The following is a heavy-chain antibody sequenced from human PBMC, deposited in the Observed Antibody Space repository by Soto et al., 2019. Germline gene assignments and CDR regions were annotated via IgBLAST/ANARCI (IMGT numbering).Heavy chain of an antibody. CDR2: ISVDNGNT. CDR1: GYTFSSYG. J-gene: IGHJ6*03. CDR3: SMFEPGDITTPLGNPYYYYMDA. D-gene: IGHD3-10*02. V-gene: IGHV1-18*01. Sequence: QVQLVQSGPEVKKPGASVKVSCKASGYTFSSYGISWVRQAPGQGFEWMAWISVDNGNTNFAQRFQGRVTMTTDTGTSTVSMELRSLRSDDTAVYYLSMFEPGDITTPLGNPYYYYMDASGAGTTVTLSS.